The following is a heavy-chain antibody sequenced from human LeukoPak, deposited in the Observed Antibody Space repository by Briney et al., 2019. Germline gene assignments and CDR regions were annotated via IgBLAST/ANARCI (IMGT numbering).Heavy chain of an antibody. J-gene: IGHJ4*02. CDR1: GYTFSSYD. D-gene: IGHD3-10*01. CDR3: ASQYGSGSYDFDY. V-gene: IGHV1-8*01. CDR2: MNPNSGNT. Sequence: ASVKVSCKASGYTFSSYDINWVRQATGQGLEWMGWMNPNSGNTGYAQKFQGRLNMTRNTSIDTAYMELSSLRSEDTAVYYCASQYGSGSYDFDYWGQGTLVTVSS.